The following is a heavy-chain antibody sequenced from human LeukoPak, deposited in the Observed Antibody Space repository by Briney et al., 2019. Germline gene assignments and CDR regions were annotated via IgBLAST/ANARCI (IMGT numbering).Heavy chain of an antibody. CDR3: ARAGTPVYYYYMDV. CDR1: GCTFTNYG. Sequence: WASVKVSCKASGCTFTNYGINWVRQAPGQGLEWMGWISSYNGNTNYAQNLQGRVTMTTDTSTSTAYMELRTLRSDDTAVYYCARAGTPVYYYYMDVWGKGTTVTVSS. J-gene: IGHJ6*03. CDR2: ISSYNGNT. D-gene: IGHD1-14*01. V-gene: IGHV1-18*01.